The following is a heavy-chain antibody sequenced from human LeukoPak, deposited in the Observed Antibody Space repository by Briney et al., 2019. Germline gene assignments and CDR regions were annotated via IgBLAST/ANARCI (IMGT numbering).Heavy chain of an antibody. CDR3: ARRSGIAVAGAFDY. V-gene: IGHV3-23*01. CDR1: GFTFSTYG. Sequence: GGTLRLSCAASGFTFSTYGMSWVRQAPGKGLEWVSAISGSGDSTYYAGSVKGRFTISRDNSKNTLYLQMNSLRAEDTAVYYCARRSGIAVAGAFDYRGQGTLVTVSS. D-gene: IGHD6-19*01. J-gene: IGHJ4*02. CDR2: ISGSGDST.